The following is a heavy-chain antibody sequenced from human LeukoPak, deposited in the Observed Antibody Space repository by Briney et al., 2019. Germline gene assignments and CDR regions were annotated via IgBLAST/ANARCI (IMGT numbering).Heavy chain of an antibody. V-gene: IGHV3-30-3*01. CDR2: ISYDGSNK. J-gene: IGHJ4*02. Sequence: PGRSLSLSCAASGFTFSSYAMHWVRQAPGKGLEGVAVISYDGSNKYYADSVKGRFTISRDNSKNTLYLQMNSLRAEDTAVYYCARDLSNSGYDAPDDYWGQGTLVTVSS. CDR3: ARDLSNSGYDAPDDY. CDR1: GFTFSSYA. D-gene: IGHD5-12*01.